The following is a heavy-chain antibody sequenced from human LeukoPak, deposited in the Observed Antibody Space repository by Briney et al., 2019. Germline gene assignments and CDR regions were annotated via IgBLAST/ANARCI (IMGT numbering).Heavy chain of an antibody. Sequence: GGSLRLSCEGSGFSFSTYWMSWVRQAPGKGLEWVANINQDGSEKYYVDSVKGRFTISRDNSKNTLYLQMNSLRAEDTAVYYCAKERVDWRYFDYWGQGTLVTVSS. J-gene: IGHJ4*02. V-gene: IGHV3-7*01. CDR3: AKERVDWRYFDY. CDR2: INQDGSEK. D-gene: IGHD3-9*01. CDR1: GFSFSTYW.